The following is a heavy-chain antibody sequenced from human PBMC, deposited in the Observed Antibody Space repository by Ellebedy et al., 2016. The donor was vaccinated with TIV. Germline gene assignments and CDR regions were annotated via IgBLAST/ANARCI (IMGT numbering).Heavy chain of an antibody. CDR3: ARFVIWAAAGTWWFDP. J-gene: IGHJ5*02. CDR2: INHSGST. CDR1: GGSFSGYY. Sequence: MPSETLSLTCAVYGGSFSGYYWSWIRQPPGKGLEWIGEINHSGSTNYNPSLKSRVTVSVDTSKNQFSLKLSSVTAADTAVYYGARFVIWAAAGTWWFDPWGQGTLVTVSS. V-gene: IGHV4-34*01. D-gene: IGHD6-13*01.